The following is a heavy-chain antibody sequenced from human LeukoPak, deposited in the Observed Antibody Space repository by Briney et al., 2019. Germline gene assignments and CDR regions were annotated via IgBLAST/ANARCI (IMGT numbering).Heavy chain of an antibody. CDR2: IRGKTDGETT. Sequence: GGSLRLSCAASGFTFNNAWMTWVRQAPGKGLEWVGRIRGKTDGETTDYAAPVQGRFTISRDDSKDTLYLQMNSLKTEDTAVYYCILAAAGPAYWGQGTLVTVSS. CDR1: GFTFNNAW. D-gene: IGHD6-13*01. J-gene: IGHJ4*02. CDR3: ILAAAGPAY. V-gene: IGHV3-15*01.